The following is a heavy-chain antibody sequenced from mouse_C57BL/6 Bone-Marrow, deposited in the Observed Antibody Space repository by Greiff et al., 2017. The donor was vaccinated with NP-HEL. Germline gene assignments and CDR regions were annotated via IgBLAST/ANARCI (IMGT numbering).Heavy chain of an antibody. D-gene: IGHD1-1*01. CDR1: GFTFSDYY. V-gene: IGHV5-16*01. J-gene: IGHJ2*01. Sequence: EVNVVESEGGLVQPGSSMKLSCTASGFTFSDYYMAWVRQVPEKGLEWVANINYDGSSTYYLDSLKSRFIISRDNAKNILYLQMSSLKSEDTATYYCARALYYGSSFYYFDYWGQGTTLTVSS. CDR3: ARALYYGSSFYYFDY. CDR2: INYDGSST.